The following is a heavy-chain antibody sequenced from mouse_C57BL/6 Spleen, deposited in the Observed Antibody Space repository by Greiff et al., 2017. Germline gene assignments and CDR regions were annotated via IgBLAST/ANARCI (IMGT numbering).Heavy chain of an antibody. CDR1: GYTFTSYW. CDR3: ARSRDPAWFAY. Sequence: VQLQQPGAELVKPGASVKLSCKASGYTFTSYWMHWVKQRPGRGLEWIGRIAPNSGGTKYNEKFKSKATLTVDKPSSTAYMQLSSLTSEDSAVYYCARSRDPAWFAYWGQGTLVTVSA. CDR2: IAPNSGGT. V-gene: IGHV1-72*01. J-gene: IGHJ3*01.